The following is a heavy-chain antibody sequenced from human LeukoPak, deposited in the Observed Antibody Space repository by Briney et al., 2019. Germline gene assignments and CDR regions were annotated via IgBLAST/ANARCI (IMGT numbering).Heavy chain of an antibody. D-gene: IGHD3-22*01. CDR3: AAEAAYYYDSRDAFDV. J-gene: IGHJ3*01. Sequence: ASVTVSCKASGYTFTDYSMHWVRQAPGQGREGMGWINPNNGGTNYAQKFQGRVTMTRDTSINTAYMELSRLKSDDTAVYYCAAEAAYYYDSRDAFDVWGQGTMVTVSS. CDR1: GYTFTDYS. CDR2: INPNNGGT. V-gene: IGHV1-2*02.